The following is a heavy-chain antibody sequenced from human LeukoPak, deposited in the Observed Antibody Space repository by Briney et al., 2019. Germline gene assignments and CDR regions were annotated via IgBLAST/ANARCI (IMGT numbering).Heavy chain of an antibody. Sequence: SETLSLTCTVSGGSISSGSYYWSWIRQPAGKGLEWIGRIYTSGSTTYNTSLKSRVTISVDTSKNQFSLKLISVTAADTAVYYCARDRDYYDSSGYAAWLGGNWFDPWGQGTLVTVSS. CDR1: GGSISSGSYY. CDR2: IYTSGST. CDR3: ARDRDYYDSSGYAAWLGGNWFDP. J-gene: IGHJ5*02. V-gene: IGHV4-61*02. D-gene: IGHD3-22*01.